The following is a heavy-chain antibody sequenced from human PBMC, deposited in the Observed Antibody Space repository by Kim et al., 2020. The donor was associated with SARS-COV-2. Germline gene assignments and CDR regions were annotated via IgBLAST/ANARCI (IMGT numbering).Heavy chain of an antibody. J-gene: IGHJ6*02. V-gene: IGHV3-23*01. Sequence: GSVKGRFTISRDNSKNTLYLQMSSLSAEDTAIYYCAKKVGTGAWYVGMDVWGQGTTVTVSS. D-gene: IGHD2-21*02. CDR3: AKKVGTGAWYVGMDV.